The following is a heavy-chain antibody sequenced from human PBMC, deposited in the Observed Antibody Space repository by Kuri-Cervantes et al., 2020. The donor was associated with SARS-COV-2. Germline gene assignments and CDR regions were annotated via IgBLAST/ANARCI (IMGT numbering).Heavy chain of an antibody. CDR2: IYYTGST. J-gene: IGHJ6*02. D-gene: IGHD6-13*01. CDR1: GGSVSSGSYY. Sequence: SETLSLTCTVSGGSVSSGSYYWSWIRQPPGKGLEWIGYIYYTGSTNYSPSLKSRVTISVDTSKNQFSLKLSSMTAADTAVYYCARVAAGTIEDYYYGMDVWGQGTTVTVSS. CDR3: ARVAAGTIEDYYYGMDV. V-gene: IGHV4-61*01.